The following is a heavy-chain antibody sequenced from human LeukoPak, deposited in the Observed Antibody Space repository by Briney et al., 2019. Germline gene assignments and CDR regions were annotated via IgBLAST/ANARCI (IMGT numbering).Heavy chain of an antibody. CDR1: GGPISSYY. CDR2: IYYSGST. D-gene: IGHD3-22*01. Sequence: PSETLSLTCTVSGGPISSYYWSWIRQPPGKGLEWIGYIYYSGSTNYNASLKSRVTISVDTSKNQFSLKLSSVTAADTAVYYCARDQGVYDSSGYYYGVWFDPWGQGTLVTVSS. CDR3: ARDQGVYDSSGYYYGVWFDP. J-gene: IGHJ5*02. V-gene: IGHV4-59*01.